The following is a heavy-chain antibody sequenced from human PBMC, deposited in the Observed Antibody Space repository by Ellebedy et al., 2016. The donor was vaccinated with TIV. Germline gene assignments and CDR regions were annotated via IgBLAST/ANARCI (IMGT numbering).Heavy chain of an antibody. Sequence: GGSLRLSCAASGFSFSSYWMSWVRQVPGKGLEWVANIRQDGSDKYYVDSVKGRFTISRDNAKNSLYLQMNSLRAEDTAVYYCATDGSYGDYLSPTHAFVMWGQGTLVTVSS. J-gene: IGHJ3*02. CDR3: ATDGSYGDYLSPTHAFVM. V-gene: IGHV3-7*01. CDR2: IRQDGSDK. CDR1: GFSFSSYW. D-gene: IGHD4-17*01.